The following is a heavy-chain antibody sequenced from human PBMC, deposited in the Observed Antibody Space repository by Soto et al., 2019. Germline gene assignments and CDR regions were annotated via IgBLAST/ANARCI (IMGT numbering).Heavy chain of an antibody. CDR3: AKDRGSGGFDP. CDR2: ISYDGSNK. J-gene: IGHJ5*02. D-gene: IGHD6-25*01. CDR1: GFTFSSYG. Sequence: GGSLRLSCAASGFTFSSYGMHWVRQAPGKGLEWVAVISYDGSNKYYADSVRGRFTISRDNSKNTLYLQMNSLRAEDTAVYYCAKDRGSGGFDPWGQGTLVTVSS. V-gene: IGHV3-30*18.